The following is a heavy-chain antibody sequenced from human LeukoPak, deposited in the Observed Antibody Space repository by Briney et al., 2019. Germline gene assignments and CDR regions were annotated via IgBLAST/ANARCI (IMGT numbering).Heavy chain of an antibody. Sequence: PGGSLGLSCAASGFTFSSYAMSWVRQAPGKGLEWVSAISGSGGSTYYADSVKGRFTISRDNSKNTLYLQMNSLRAEDTAVYYCAKDLNYYDSSGYPDYWGQGTLVNVSS. J-gene: IGHJ4*02. V-gene: IGHV3-23*01. CDR2: ISGSGGST. CDR1: GFTFSSYA. CDR3: AKDLNYYDSSGYPDY. D-gene: IGHD3-22*01.